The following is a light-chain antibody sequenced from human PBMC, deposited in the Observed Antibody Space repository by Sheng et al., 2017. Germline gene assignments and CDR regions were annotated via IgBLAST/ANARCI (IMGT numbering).Light chain of an antibody. Sequence: SYLLTQPPSVSVAPGQTATITCGGNDIGDKNVHWYQQKPGQAPILVVYDSSDRPSGISERISGSNSGNTATLTLSRVEAGDEADYYCQVWDNPGDHHVVFGGGTKLTVL. CDR3: QVWDNPGDHHVV. V-gene: IGLV3-21*02. CDR1: DIGDKN. CDR2: DSS. J-gene: IGLJ2*01.